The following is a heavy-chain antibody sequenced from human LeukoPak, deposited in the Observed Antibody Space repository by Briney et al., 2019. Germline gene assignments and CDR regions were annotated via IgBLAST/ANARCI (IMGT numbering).Heavy chain of an antibody. J-gene: IGHJ4*02. Sequence: ASGKVSCTASGYTLTNYGVSWWRQAPGQGLEWMGWISTYNGNTYYAQKLPGRVTMTTDTSTSTAYMELRSLTYDDTAVYYCARDCDRSGYYCYWGQGTLVTVSS. D-gene: IGHD3-22*01. CDR3: ARDCDRSGYYCY. CDR2: ISTYNGNT. V-gene: IGHV1-18*01. CDR1: GYTLTNYG.